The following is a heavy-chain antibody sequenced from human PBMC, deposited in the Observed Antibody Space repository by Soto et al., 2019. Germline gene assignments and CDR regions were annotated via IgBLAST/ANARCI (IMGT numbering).Heavy chain of an antibody. D-gene: IGHD1-26*01. CDR1: GFTFSDYY. Sequence: QVQLVESRGGLVKPGGSLRLSCAASGFTFSDYYMSWIRQAPGTGLEWVSYISSSGSTIYYADSVKGRFTISRDNAKNSLYLQMNSLRAEDTAVYYCPRDRGSKGYYYYGMDVWGQGTTVTVSS. V-gene: IGHV3-11*01. J-gene: IGHJ6*02. CDR2: ISSSGSTI. CDR3: PRDRGSKGYYYYGMDV.